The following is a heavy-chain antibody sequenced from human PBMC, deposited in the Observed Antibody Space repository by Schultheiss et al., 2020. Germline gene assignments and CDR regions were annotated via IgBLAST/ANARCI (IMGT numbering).Heavy chain of an antibody. CDR2: ISYDGSNK. V-gene: IGHV3-30*18. J-gene: IGHJ4*02. CDR1: GFTFSSYG. CDR3: AKDRNGSGWYRAADY. Sequence: GGSLRLSCAASGFTFSSYGMHWVRQAPGKGLVWVAVISYDGSNKYYADSVKGRFTISRDNSNNTVYLQMNSLRAEDTAVYYCAKDRNGSGWYRAADYWGQGTLVTVSS. D-gene: IGHD6-19*01.